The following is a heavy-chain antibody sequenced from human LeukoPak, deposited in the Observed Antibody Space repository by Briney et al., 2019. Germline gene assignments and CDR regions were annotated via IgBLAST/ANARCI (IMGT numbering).Heavy chain of an antibody. Sequence: GGSLRLSCAASGFTFSDYYMSWIRQAPGKGLEWVSYISSSGSTIYYAGSVKGRFTISRDNAKNSLYLQMNSLRAEDTAVYYCARRAGILTGYHYYYYMDVWGKGTTVTVSS. J-gene: IGHJ6*03. V-gene: IGHV3-11*01. D-gene: IGHD3-9*01. CDR1: GFTFSDYY. CDR2: ISSSGSTI. CDR3: ARRAGILTGYHYYYYMDV.